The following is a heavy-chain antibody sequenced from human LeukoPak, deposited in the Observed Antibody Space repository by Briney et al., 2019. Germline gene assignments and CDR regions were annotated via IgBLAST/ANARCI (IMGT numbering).Heavy chain of an antibody. CDR1: GFAFNKAW. V-gene: IGHV3-15*01. CDR2: IKSRADGVTT. J-gene: IGHJ4*02. Sequence: PGGCLRLACAASGFAFNKAWMRWVSQTPGKGLEWVASIKSRADGVTTDYAAPVKGRFTISRDNTQNTHYLQMNSLKTEDTAVYYCITDQRWIQLWHILYDFWGQGTLVTVSS. CDR3: ITDQRWIQLWHILYDF. D-gene: IGHD5-18*01.